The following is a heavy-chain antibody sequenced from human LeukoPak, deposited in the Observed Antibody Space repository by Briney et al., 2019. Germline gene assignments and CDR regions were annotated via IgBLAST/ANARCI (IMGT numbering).Heavy chain of an antibody. CDR2: INPNSGGT. CDR3: ASLGYCSSTSCYGEERENDY. V-gene: IGHV1-2*02. Sequence: ASVKVSCKASGYTFTGYYMHWVRQAPGPGLEWMGWINPNSGGTNYAQKFQGRVTMTRDTSISTAYMELSRLRSDDTAVYYCASLGYCSSTSCYGEERENDYWGQGTLVTVSS. J-gene: IGHJ4*02. D-gene: IGHD2-2*01. CDR1: GYTFTGYY.